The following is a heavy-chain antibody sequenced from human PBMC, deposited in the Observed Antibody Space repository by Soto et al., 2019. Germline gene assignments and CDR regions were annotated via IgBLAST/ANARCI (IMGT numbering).Heavy chain of an antibody. CDR1: GGSISSSSCH. Sequence: SSETLSLTCTVSGGSISSSSCHWGWVRQAPGKGLEWVSVIYSGGSTYYADSVKGRFTISRDNSKNTLYLQMNSLRAEDTAVYYCARDLVAVAWGYFDYWGQGTLVTVSS. V-gene: IGHV3-66*01. CDR2: IYSGGST. J-gene: IGHJ4*02. D-gene: IGHD6-19*01. CDR3: ARDLVAVAWGYFDY.